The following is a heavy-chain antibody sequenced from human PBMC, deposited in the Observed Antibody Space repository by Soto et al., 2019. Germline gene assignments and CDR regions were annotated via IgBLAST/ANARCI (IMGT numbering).Heavy chain of an antibody. J-gene: IGHJ6*02. V-gene: IGHV3-23*01. CDR1: GSTFSSYA. D-gene: IGHD4-17*01. CDR3: AKSQGGDLGGYYGMDV. Sequence: GSLSLSFAASGSTFSSYAMGWVRQAPGTGLEWGSAISGRGGSTYYADSVKVRFTISRDNSKNTLYLQMNSLRAEDTAVYYCAKSQGGDLGGYYGMDVWGQGTTVTVSS. CDR2: ISGRGGST.